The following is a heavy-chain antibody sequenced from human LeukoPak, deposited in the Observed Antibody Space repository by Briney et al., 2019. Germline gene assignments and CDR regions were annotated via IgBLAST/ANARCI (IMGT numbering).Heavy chain of an antibody. CDR3: ARVRYSSSSEFDY. V-gene: IGHV4-38-2*02. D-gene: IGHD6-6*01. J-gene: IGHJ4*02. CDR1: GYSISSGYY. CDR2: INHSGST. Sequence: SETLSLTCTVSGYSISSGYYWGWIRQPPGKGLEWIGEINHSGSTNYNPSLKSRVTISVDTSKNQFSLKLGSVTAADTAVYYCARVRYSSSSEFDYWGQGTLVTVSS.